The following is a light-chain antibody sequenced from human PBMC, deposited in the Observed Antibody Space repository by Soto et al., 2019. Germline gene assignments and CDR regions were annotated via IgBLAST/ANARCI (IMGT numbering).Light chain of an antibody. V-gene: IGKV3-15*01. CDR1: QSVSSN. Sequence: EIVMTQSPATLSVSPGERATLSCRASQSVSSNLVWYQQKPGQAPRLLIYGASIRVPGIPARFSGSGSGTEFTLTISSLQSEDFGVYYCQQYNNWPPLTFGGGTKVEIK. J-gene: IGKJ4*01. CDR2: GAS. CDR3: QQYNNWPPLT.